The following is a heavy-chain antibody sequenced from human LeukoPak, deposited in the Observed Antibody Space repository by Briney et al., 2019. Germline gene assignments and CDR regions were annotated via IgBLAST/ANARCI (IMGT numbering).Heavy chain of an antibody. V-gene: IGHV1-2*02. CDR3: ARGGRGYSGYDTFDY. D-gene: IGHD5-12*01. Sequence: ASVKVSCKASGYTFTGYYMHWVRPAPGQGLEWMGWINPNSGGTNYAQKFQSRVTMTRDTSISTAYMELSRLRSDDTAVYYCARGGRGYSGYDTFDYWGQGTLVTVSS. CDR1: GYTFTGYY. CDR2: INPNSGGT. J-gene: IGHJ4*02.